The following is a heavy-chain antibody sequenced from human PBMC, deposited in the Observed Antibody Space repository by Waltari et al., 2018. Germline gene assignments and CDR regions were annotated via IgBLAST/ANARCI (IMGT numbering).Heavy chain of an antibody. CDR3: ARGSRHYYYMDV. Sequence: QVQLQESGPGLVKPSETLSLTCTVSGGSISSHYWSWIRPPPGKGLEWIGYIYYSGSTNYNPSLKSRVTISVDTSKNQFSLKLSSVTAADTAVYYCARGSRHYYYMDVWGKGTTVTVSS. V-gene: IGHV4-59*11. CDR1: GGSISSHY. J-gene: IGHJ6*03. CDR2: IYYSGST.